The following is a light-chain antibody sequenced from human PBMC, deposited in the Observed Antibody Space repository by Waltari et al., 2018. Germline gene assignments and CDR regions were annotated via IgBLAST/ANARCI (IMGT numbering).Light chain of an antibody. CDR3: SLYMGSGIWV. J-gene: IGLJ3*02. Sequence: QTVVTQEPSLSVSPGGTVTLTCALSSGQNSSTSYATWYQQTPGQAPRTLVYKATSRSSGVPDRFSGSILGNKAALTITGARADDESDYYCSLYMGSGIWVFGGGTKLTVL. V-gene: IGLV8-61*01. CDR1: SGQNSSTSY. CDR2: KAT.